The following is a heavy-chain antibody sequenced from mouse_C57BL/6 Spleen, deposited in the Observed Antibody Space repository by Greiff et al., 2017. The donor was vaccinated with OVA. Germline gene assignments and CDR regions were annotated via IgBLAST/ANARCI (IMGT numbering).Heavy chain of an antibody. CDR2: ISGGGGNT. CDR3: ARQDDYDTWFAY. D-gene: IGHD2-4*01. CDR1: GFTFSSYT. Sequence: EVHLVESGGGLVKPGGSLKLSCAASGFTFSSYTMSWVRQTPEKRLEWVATISGGGGNTYYPDSVKGRFTISRDNAKNTLYLQMSSLRSEDTALYYCARQDDYDTWFAYWGQGTLVTVSA. V-gene: IGHV5-9*01. J-gene: IGHJ3*01.